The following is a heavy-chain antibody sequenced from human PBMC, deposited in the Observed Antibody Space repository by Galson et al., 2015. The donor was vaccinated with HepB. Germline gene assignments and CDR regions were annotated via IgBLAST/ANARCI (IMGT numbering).Heavy chain of an antibody. CDR1: GFTFSSYA. D-gene: IGHD3-10*01. J-gene: IGHJ6*02. CDR3: AKACSELLWFGEPTHYYYYGMDV. CDR2: ISGSGGST. V-gene: IGHV3-23*01. Sequence: SLRLSCAASGFTFSSYAMSWVRQAPGKGLEWVSAISGSGGSTYYADSVKGRVTISRDNSKNTLYLQMNSLRAEDTAVYYCAKACSELLWFGEPTHYYYYGMDVWGQGTTVTVSS.